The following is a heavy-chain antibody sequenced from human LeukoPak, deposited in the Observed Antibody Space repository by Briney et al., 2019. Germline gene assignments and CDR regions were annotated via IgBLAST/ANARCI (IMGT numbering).Heavy chain of an antibody. V-gene: IGHV1-8*01. J-gene: IGHJ4*02. CDR1: GYTFTSYD. Sequence: ASVKVPCKASGYTFTSYDINWVRQATGQGLEWMGWMNHNSGNTGYAHKFQGRVTMTRNTSISTAYMELSSLRSEDTAVYYCARGVVAATDFDYWGQGTLVTVSS. CDR2: MNHNSGNT. D-gene: IGHD2-15*01. CDR3: ARGVVAATDFDY.